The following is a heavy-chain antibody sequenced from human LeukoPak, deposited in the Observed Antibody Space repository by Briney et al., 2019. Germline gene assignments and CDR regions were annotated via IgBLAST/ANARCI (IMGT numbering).Heavy chain of an antibody. J-gene: IGHJ3*02. Sequence: GASVKVSCKASGYTFTSYYMHWVRQAPGQGLEWMGIINPSGGSTSYAQKFQGRVTMTRDTSTSTVYMELSSLRSEDTAVYYCASTTTPSTVTKGVGAFDIWGQGTMVTVSS. CDR2: INPSGGST. CDR3: ASTTTPSTVTKGVGAFDI. V-gene: IGHV1-46*01. D-gene: IGHD4-17*01. CDR1: GYTFTSYY.